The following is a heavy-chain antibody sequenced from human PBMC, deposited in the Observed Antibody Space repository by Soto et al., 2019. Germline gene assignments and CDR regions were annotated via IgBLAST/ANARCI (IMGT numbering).Heavy chain of an antibody. CDR1: GFTFSSCS. J-gene: IGHJ6*02. CDR3: ARDGVVVIYYGMDV. Sequence: GGSLRLSCAASGFTFSSCSMNWVRQAPGKGLEWVSYISSSSTIYYADSVKGRFTISRDNAKNSLYLQMNSLRDEDTAVYYCARDGVVVIYYGMDVWGQGTTVTVS. V-gene: IGHV3-48*02. CDR2: ISSSSTI. D-gene: IGHD3-22*01.